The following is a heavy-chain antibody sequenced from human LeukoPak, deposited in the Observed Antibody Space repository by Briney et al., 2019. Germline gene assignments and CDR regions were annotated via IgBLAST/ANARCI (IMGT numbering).Heavy chain of an antibody. CDR1: GGSFSGYY. D-gene: IGHD3-3*01. J-gene: IGHJ5*02. CDR3: ARGGYDFWSGYYTYWFDP. V-gene: IGHV4-34*01. CDR2: INHSGST. Sequence: SETLSLTCAVYGGSFSGYYWSWIRQPPGKGLEWIGEINHSGSTNYNPSLKSRVTISVDTSKNQFSLKLSSVTAADTAVYYCARGGYDFWSGYYTYWFDPWGQGTLSPSPQ.